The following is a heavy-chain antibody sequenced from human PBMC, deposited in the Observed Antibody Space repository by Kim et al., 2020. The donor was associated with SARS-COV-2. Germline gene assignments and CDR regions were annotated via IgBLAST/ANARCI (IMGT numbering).Heavy chain of an antibody. CDR2: IYHSGST. J-gene: IGHJ4*02. D-gene: IGHD1-26*01. V-gene: IGHV4-38-2*02. CDR3: ARTRWELPSYYFDY. Sequence: SETLSLTCTVSGYSISSGYYWGWIRQPPGKWLEWIGSIYHSGSTYYNPSLKSRVTISVDTSKNQFSLKLSSVTAADTAVYYCARTRWELPSYYFDYWGQGTLVTVSS. CDR1: GYSISSGYY.